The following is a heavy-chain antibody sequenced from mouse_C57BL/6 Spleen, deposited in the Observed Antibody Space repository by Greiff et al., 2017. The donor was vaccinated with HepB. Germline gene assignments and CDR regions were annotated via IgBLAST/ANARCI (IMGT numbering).Heavy chain of an antibody. V-gene: IGHV3-1*01. CDR2: ISYSGST. Sequence: DVQLQESGPGMVKPSQSLSLTCTVTGYSITSGYDWHWIRHFPGNKLEWMGYISYSGSTNYNPSLKSRISITHDTSKNHFFLKLNSVTTEDTATYYCARDDYGSGWFAYWGQGTLVTVSA. D-gene: IGHD1-1*01. CDR1: GYSITSGYD. CDR3: ARDDYGSGWFAY. J-gene: IGHJ3*01.